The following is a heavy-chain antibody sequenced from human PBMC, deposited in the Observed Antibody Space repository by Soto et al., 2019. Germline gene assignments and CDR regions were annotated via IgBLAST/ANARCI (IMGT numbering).Heavy chain of an antibody. CDR2: IKQDGSEK. D-gene: IGHD6-6*01. Sequence: PGGSLRLSCAASGFIFSSYWMSWVRQAPGKGLEWVANIKQDGSEKYYVDSVKGRFTISRDNAKNSLYLQMNSLRAEDTAVYYCARDPGSSGNYWGQGTLVTVSS. J-gene: IGHJ4*02. CDR3: ARDPGSSGNY. CDR1: GFIFSSYW. V-gene: IGHV3-7*01.